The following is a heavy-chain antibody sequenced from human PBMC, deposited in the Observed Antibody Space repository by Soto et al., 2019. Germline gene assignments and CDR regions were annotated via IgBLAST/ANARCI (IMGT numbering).Heavy chain of an antibody. CDR2: ISYDGSNK. Sequence: QVQLVESGGGVVQPGRSLRLSCAASGFTFSSYGMHWVRQAPGKGLEWVAVISYDGSNKYYADSVKGRFTISRDNSKNTLYRQMNSLRAEETAVYYCAKGVWFRENNRDYGMDVWGQGTKVTVSS. CDR1: GFTFSSYG. D-gene: IGHD3-10*01. J-gene: IGHJ6*02. CDR3: AKGVWFRENNRDYGMDV. V-gene: IGHV3-30*18.